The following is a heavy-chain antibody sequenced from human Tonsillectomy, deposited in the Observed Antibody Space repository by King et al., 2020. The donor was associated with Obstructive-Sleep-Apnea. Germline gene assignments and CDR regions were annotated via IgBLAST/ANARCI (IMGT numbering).Heavy chain of an antibody. V-gene: IGHV5-10-1*01. Sequence: QLVQSGAVVKKPGESLKISCEASGYTFSSHWISWVRQMSGKGLEWMGRIDPSDSYTKYSPSFQGHVTFSVDKSNNIAYLQWSSLKASDTAIYFCARLYDVLTSPYYYSAVDVWGQGTTVTVSS. J-gene: IGHJ6*02. CDR3: ARLYDVLTSPYYYSAVDV. CDR1: GYTFSSHW. CDR2: IDPSDSYT. D-gene: IGHD3-9*01.